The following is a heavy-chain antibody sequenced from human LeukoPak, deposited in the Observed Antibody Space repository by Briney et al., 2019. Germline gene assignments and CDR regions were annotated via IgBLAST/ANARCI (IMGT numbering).Heavy chain of an antibody. D-gene: IGHD3-10*01. Sequence: ASVKVSCKASGYTFTSYGISWVRQAPGQGLEWMGWISAYNGNTNYAQKLQGRVTVTTDTSTSTAYMELRSLRSDDTAVYYCARSRSGWFGELFSYYYGMDVWGQGTTVTVSS. V-gene: IGHV1-18*01. CDR2: ISAYNGNT. CDR3: ARSRSGWFGELFSYYYGMDV. J-gene: IGHJ6*02. CDR1: GYTFTSYG.